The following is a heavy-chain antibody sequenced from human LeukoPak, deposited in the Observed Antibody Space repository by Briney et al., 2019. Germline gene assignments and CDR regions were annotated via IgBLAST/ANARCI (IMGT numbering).Heavy chain of an antibody. D-gene: IGHD3-22*01. CDR3: ARDYGENYYDSSGYYYPKGAAFDI. CDR1: GFTFSSYS. Sequence: GGSLRLSCAASGFTFSSYSMNWVRQAPGKGLEWVSSISSSSSYIYYADSVKGRFTISRDNAKNSLYLQMNSLRAEDTAVYYCARDYGENYYDSSGYYYPKGAAFDIWGQGTMVTVSS. CDR2: ISSSSSYI. J-gene: IGHJ3*02. V-gene: IGHV3-21*01.